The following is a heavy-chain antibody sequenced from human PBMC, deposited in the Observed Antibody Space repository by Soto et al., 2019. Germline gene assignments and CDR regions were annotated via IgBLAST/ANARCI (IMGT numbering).Heavy chain of an antibody. J-gene: IGHJ3*02. V-gene: IGHV3-21*04. Sequence: GGSLRLSCAASGFTFSSYSVHWVRQAPGTGLEWVSAITRNSDIYYADSVKGRFTISRDNAQNSVCLQMISLRAEDTAVYYCVREGRSSTSCNTGCAFDIWGQGTMVT. D-gene: IGHD2-2*02. CDR3: VREGRSSTSCNTGCAFDI. CDR1: GFTFSSYS. CDR2: ITRNSDI.